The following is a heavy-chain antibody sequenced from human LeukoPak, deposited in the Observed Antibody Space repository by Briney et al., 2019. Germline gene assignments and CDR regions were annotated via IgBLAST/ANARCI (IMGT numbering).Heavy chain of an antibody. J-gene: IGHJ4*02. V-gene: IGHV3-53*01. CDR1: GFTFSNNY. CDR3: AKLPSSGWLDY. Sequence: TGGSLRLSCVVSGFTFSNNYMSWVRQAQGKGLEWVSAFYSGGNTYYAGSVKGRFIISRDSSKNTLYLQMNNLRPEDTAMYYCAKLPSSGWLDYWGQGTLVTVSS. CDR2: FYSGGNT. D-gene: IGHD6-19*01.